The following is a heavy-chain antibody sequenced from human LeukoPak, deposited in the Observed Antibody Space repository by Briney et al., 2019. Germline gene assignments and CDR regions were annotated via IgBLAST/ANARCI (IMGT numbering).Heavy chain of an antibody. Sequence: SETLSLTCTVSGYSISSGHYWGWIRQPPGKGLEWIGSMYHSGSTYYNPPLKSRGTITEDTSKNQFSLKLRSVTAADTAVYYCARGPRFGELLWHWFDPWGQGTLVTVSS. CDR2: MYHSGST. J-gene: IGHJ5*02. CDR1: GYSISSGHY. D-gene: IGHD3-10*01. V-gene: IGHV4-38-2*02. CDR3: ARGPRFGELLWHWFDP.